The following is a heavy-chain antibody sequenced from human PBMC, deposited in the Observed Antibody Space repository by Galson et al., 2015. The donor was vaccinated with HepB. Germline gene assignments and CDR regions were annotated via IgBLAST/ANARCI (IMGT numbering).Heavy chain of an antibody. Sequence: SLRLSCAASGFIVNNNYMTWIRQTPGRGLEWVSVIYSGGTTYYADSVKDRFSISRDNSTNTLHLQMNSLRDADSAVYYCAHPQTLVRRIIRNSYYGMDVWGQGTTVTVSS. V-gene: IGHV3-66*01. CDR1: GFIVNNNY. J-gene: IGHJ6*02. CDR3: AHPQTLVRRIIRNSYYGMDV. CDR2: IYSGGTT. D-gene: IGHD3-10*01.